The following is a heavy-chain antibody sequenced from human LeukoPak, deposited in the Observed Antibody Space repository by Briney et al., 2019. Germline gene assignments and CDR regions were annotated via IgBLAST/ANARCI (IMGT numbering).Heavy chain of an antibody. J-gene: IGHJ4*02. Sequence: GASVKVSCKASGYTFTSYAMHWVRQAPGQRLEWMGWINAGNGNTKYSQKFQGRVTITRDTSASTAYMELSSLRSEDTAVYYCAGDRGGSGSYLGRYLNYWGQGTLVTVSS. CDR3: AGDRGGSGSYLGRYLNY. D-gene: IGHD3-10*01. CDR1: GYTFTSYA. V-gene: IGHV1-3*01. CDR2: INAGNGNT.